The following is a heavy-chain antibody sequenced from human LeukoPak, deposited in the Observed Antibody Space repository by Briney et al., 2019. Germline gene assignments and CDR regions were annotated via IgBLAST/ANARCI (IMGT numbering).Heavy chain of an antibody. CDR3: ATLRGYFYFDY. CDR2: FDPENGET. Sequence: ASVKVSCKVSGYTLSELSMHWVRQAPRKGLEWMGGFDPENGETIYAQKFQGRVTMTEDTSTDTAYMEPSSLRSEDTAVYYCATLRGYFYFDYWGQGTLVTVSS. J-gene: IGHJ4*02. V-gene: IGHV1-24*01. D-gene: IGHD3-22*01. CDR1: GYTLSELS.